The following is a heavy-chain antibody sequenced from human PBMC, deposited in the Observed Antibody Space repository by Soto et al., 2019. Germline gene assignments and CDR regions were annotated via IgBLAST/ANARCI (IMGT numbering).Heavy chain of an antibody. Sequence: QLQLQESGSGLVKPSQTLSLTCAVSGGSISSDGYSWNWIRQPPGKGLEWIGYFYHSGSTYYNPSLESRVSISVDRSKSQFSLNLSFVTAADTAVYYWARGIYGSGSYDEGDQTYYFDFWGRGALVTVSS. J-gene: IGHJ4*02. V-gene: IGHV4-30-2*01. CDR1: GGSISSDGYS. D-gene: IGHD3-10*01. CDR3: ARGIYGSGSYDEGDQTYYFDF. CDR2: FYHSGST.